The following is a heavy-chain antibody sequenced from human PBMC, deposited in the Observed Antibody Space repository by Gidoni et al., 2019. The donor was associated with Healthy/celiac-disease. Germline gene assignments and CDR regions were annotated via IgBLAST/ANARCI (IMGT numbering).Heavy chain of an antibody. CDR2: ISYNEGHR. Sequence: QVQLVDSGGGVVPPGGSLGLSGVASGSPFSTYGMHWVRQAPGKGLEWVAVISYNEGHRHYAGSVKGRFTISRDNSKNTVYLQVNSLRSDDTAIYFCARDVSSGLKHLDYWGQGTLVTVSS. J-gene: IGHJ4*02. CDR3: ARDVSSGLKHLDY. V-gene: IGHV3-30*03. D-gene: IGHD3-22*01. CDR1: GSPFSTYG.